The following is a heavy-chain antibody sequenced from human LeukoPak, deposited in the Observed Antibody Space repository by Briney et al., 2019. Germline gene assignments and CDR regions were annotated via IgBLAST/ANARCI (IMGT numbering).Heavy chain of an antibody. Sequence: GGSLRLSCAASGFTFSSYSMNWVRQAPGKGLEWVSSISSSSSYIYYADSVKGRFTISRDNAKNSLYLQMNSLRAEDTAVYYCARDLIVVDTAMVMWFDYWGQGTLVTVSS. CDR3: ARDLIVVDTAMVMWFDY. V-gene: IGHV3-21*01. J-gene: IGHJ5*01. CDR2: ISSSSSYI. CDR1: GFTFSSYS. D-gene: IGHD5-18*01.